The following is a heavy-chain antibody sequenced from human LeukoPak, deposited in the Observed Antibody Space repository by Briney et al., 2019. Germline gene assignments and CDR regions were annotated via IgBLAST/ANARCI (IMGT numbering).Heavy chain of an antibody. CDR2: IKGDGSAK. J-gene: IGHJ3*02. V-gene: IGHV3-7*01. Sequence: GGSLRLSCAASGFIFTGYFMSWVRQAPGKGLEWVAFIKGDGSAKKYVDSVKGRFTISRDNAKNSLFLQMNSLRAEDTAVYYCARDRGWIQHDIWGQGTMVTVSS. D-gene: IGHD5-18*01. CDR1: GFIFTGYF. CDR3: ARDRGWIQHDI.